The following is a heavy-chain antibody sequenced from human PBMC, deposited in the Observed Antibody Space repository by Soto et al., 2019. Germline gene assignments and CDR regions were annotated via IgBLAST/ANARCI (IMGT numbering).Heavy chain of an antibody. CDR2: IYHSGST. Sequence: SETLSLTCAVSGGSISSGGYSWSWIRQPPGKGLEWIGYIYHSGSTYYNPSLKSRVTISVDRSKNQFSLKLSSVTAADTAVYYCAREDLTGTTGYYFDYWGQGTLVTVSS. V-gene: IGHV4-30-2*01. D-gene: IGHD1-7*01. CDR1: GGSISSGGYS. CDR3: AREDLTGTTGYYFDY. J-gene: IGHJ4*02.